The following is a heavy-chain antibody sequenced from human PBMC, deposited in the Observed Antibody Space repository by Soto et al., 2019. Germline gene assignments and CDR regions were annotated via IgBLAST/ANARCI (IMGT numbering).Heavy chain of an antibody. Sequence: GASVKVSCKASGYTFTGYYMHWVRQAPGQGLEWMGWINPNSGGTNYAQKFQGWVTMTRDTSISTAYMELSRLRSDDTAVYYCAREGDWGGGLGVNYYGSGSRDYYYYGMDVWGQGTTVTVSS. J-gene: IGHJ6*02. CDR2: INPNSGGT. CDR3: AREGDWGGGLGVNYYGSGSRDYYYYGMDV. V-gene: IGHV1-2*04. CDR1: GYTFTGYY. D-gene: IGHD3-10*01.